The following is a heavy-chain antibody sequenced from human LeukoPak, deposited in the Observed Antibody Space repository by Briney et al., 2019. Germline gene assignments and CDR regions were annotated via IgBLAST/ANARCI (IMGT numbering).Heavy chain of an antibody. V-gene: IGHV3-74*01. CDR1: GRYS. D-gene: IGHD3-3*01. CDR2: INSDGRWT. CDR3: ALNSWSGYRYFDH. J-gene: IGHJ4*02. Sequence: GGSLRLSCAASGRYSMHWVRQAPGKGLVWVSHINSDGRWTSYADSVKGRFTISRDNSKNTLYLQMNSLRAEDTAVYYCALNSWSGYRYFDHWGQGTLVTVSS.